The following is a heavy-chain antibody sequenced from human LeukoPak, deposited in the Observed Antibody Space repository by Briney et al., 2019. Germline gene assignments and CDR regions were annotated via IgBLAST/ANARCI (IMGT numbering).Heavy chain of an antibody. CDR1: GFIFSDSV. V-gene: IGHV3-23*05. D-gene: IGHD3-16*01. CDR2: ISSSGYT. Sequence: GGSLSLSCAASGFIFSDSVMSWVRQAPGKGLQWVAAISSSGYTDNVDSLKGRFSISRDNSKDTLYLQMNSLRVEDTAVYYCARRTSGAKDLWGKGTTVTVSP. CDR3: ARRTSGAKDL. J-gene: IGHJ6*04.